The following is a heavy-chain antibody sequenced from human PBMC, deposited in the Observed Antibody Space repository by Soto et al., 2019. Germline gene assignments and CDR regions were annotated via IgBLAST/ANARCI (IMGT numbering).Heavy chain of an antibody. J-gene: IGHJ3*02. CDR3: AREQSGEMMTLTDAFDI. CDR1: GYTFTSYA. V-gene: IGHV1-3*01. Sequence: QVQLVQSGAEVQKPGASVKVSCKASGYTFTSYAIHWVRQAPGPRLEWMGWINAGNGTTQYSQKFQGRVTITRDTSAGIGDMEVGSLRSEDTALYFCAREQSGEMMTLTDAFDIWGQGTMVTVSS. CDR2: INAGNGTT. D-gene: IGHD3-16*01.